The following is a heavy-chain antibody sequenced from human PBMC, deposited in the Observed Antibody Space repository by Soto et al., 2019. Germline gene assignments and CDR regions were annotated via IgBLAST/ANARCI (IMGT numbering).Heavy chain of an antibody. J-gene: IGHJ3*02. Sequence: EVQLLESGGGLVQPGGSLRLSCAASELTFSYCAMTWVRQAPGKRLEWVSAISSSGDTKYYADSVKGRFTISRDNSKNTLYLQMNSLRAEYTAVYYCGKNMVTPTMPLRAFDIWGRGTMVTAAS. CDR2: ISSSGDTK. CDR3: GKNMVTPTMPLRAFDI. V-gene: IGHV3-23*01. CDR1: ELTFSYCA. D-gene: IGHD2-21*02.